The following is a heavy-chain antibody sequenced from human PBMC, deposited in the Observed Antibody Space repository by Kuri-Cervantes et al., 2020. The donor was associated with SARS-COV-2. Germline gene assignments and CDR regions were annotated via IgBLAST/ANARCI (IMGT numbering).Heavy chain of an antibody. J-gene: IGHJ4*02. D-gene: IGHD7-27*01. V-gene: IGHV3-64*02. CDR2: ISSNGGST. CDR1: GFTFSSYA. CDR3: ARDLRLGKSLDY. Sequence: GEFLKILCPASGFTFSSYAMHWVRQAPGKGLEYVSAISSNGGSTYYADSVKGRFTISRDNSKNTLYLQMGSLRAEDTAVYYCARDLRLGKSLDYWGQGTLVTVSS.